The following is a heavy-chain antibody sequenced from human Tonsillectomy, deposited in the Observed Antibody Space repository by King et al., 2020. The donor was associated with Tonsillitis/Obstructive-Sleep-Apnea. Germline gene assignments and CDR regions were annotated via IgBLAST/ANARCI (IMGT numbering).Heavy chain of an antibody. J-gene: IGHJ4*02. CDR1: GFTFSSYA. Sequence: QLVQSGGGVVQPGRYLRLSCEASGFTFSSYAMHWVRQASGKGLEWVAFISYDGSNKWYADSVKGRFTISRENSKNALYLQMNSLNAEDTAVYYCSRDAEAALASLIDYWGQGTLVTVSS. CDR2: ISYDGSNK. CDR3: SRDAEAALASLIDY. V-gene: IGHV3-30*04.